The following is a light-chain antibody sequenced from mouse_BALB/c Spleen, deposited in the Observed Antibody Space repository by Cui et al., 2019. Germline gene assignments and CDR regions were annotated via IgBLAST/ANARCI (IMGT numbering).Light chain of an antibody. CDR2: ETS. J-gene: IGKJ5*01. Sequence: QIVLTQSLAIMAASPGEKVTMTCSASSSVSYMYWDQQKGGSTPRLLIEETSNLASGVPVRFSGSGSGTSYSLTISRMEAEDAATYYCQQWSSYPLTFGAGTKLELK. CDR1: SSVSY. CDR3: QQWSSYPLT. V-gene: IGKV4-55*01.